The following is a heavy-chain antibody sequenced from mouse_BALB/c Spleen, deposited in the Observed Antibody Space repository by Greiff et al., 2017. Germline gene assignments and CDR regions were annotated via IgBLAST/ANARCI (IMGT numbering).Heavy chain of an antibody. CDR2: IYPGNVNT. CDR1: GYTFTSYY. CDR3: AREGTTVVATGNDYAMDY. Sequence: QVQLQQSGPELVKPGASVRISCKASGYTFTSYYIHWVKQRPGQGLEWIGWIYPGNVNTKYNEKFKGKATLTADKSSSTAYMQLSSLTSEDSAVYFCAREGTTVVATGNDYAMDYWGQGTSVTVSS. J-gene: IGHJ4*01. D-gene: IGHD1-1*01. V-gene: IGHV1S56*01.